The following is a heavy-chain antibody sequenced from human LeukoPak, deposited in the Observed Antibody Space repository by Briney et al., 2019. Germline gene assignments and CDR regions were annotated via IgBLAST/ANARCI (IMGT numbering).Heavy chain of an antibody. D-gene: IGHD6-19*01. V-gene: IGHV3-72*01. CDR2: IRNKANSYTT. CDR1: GFSFSDHY. CDR3: LRSSYSSGWFGDY. J-gene: IGHJ4*02. Sequence: PGGSLRLSCAASGFSFSDHYVDWVRQAPGKGLEWVGRIRNKANSYTTEYAASGTGRFTISRDESKNSVYLQMNSLKTEDTAVYYCLRSSYSSGWFGDYWGQGILVTVSS.